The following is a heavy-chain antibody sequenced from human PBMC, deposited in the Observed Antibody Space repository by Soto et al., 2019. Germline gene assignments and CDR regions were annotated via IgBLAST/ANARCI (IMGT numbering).Heavy chain of an antibody. D-gene: IGHD6-13*01. CDR1: GYSFSAYW. CDR3: ATWGSSSWSDS. Sequence: ESLKISCKGSGYSFSAYWIAWVRQMPGKGLEWMGSIYFGDSNTRYSPPFQGQVTISAEKSISTAYLQWNSLKASDTAIYYCATWGSSSWSDSWGRGNMVSVSS. CDR2: IYFGDSNT. J-gene: IGHJ5*02. V-gene: IGHV5-51*01.